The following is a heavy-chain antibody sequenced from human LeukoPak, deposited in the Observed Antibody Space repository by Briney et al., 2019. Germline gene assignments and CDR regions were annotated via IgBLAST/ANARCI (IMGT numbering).Heavy chain of an antibody. J-gene: IGHJ5*02. V-gene: IGHV4-59*01. Sequence: SETLSLTCTVSGGSISSYYWSWIRQPPGKGLEWIGYIYYSGSTNYNPSLKSRVTISVDTSKNQFSLKLSSETAADTAVYYCARNGYCSGGSCYVVEANRNWFDPWGQGTLVTVSS. CDR1: GGSISSYY. D-gene: IGHD2-15*01. CDR2: IYYSGST. CDR3: ARNGYCSGGSCYVVEANRNWFDP.